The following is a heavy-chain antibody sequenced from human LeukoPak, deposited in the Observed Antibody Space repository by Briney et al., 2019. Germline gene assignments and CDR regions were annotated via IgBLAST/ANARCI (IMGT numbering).Heavy chain of an antibody. D-gene: IGHD3-22*01. V-gene: IGHV4-34*01. CDR2: INHSGST. Sequence: SETLSLTCAVYGGSFSGYYWSWIRQPPGKGLDWIGEINHSGSTNYNPSLKSRVTISVDTSKNQFSLKLSSVTAADTAVYYCARDRTYYYDSSGYPRGLGYWGQGTLVTVSS. CDR1: GGSFSGYY. CDR3: ARDRTYYYDSSGYPRGLGY. J-gene: IGHJ4*02.